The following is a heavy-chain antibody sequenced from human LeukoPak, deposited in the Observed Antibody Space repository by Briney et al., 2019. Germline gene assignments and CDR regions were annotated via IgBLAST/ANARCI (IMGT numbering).Heavy chain of an antibody. D-gene: IGHD3-3*01. V-gene: IGHV4-34*01. CDR3: ARGVRPDYDFWSGYPYSYYFDY. CDR2: INHSGST. Sequence: SETLSLTCAVYGGSFSGYYWSWIRQPPGKGLEWIGEINHSGSTNYNPSLKSRVTISVDTSKNQFSLKLSSVTAADTAVYYCARGVRPDYDFWSGYPYSYYFDYWGQGTPVTVSS. CDR1: GGSFSGYY. J-gene: IGHJ4*02.